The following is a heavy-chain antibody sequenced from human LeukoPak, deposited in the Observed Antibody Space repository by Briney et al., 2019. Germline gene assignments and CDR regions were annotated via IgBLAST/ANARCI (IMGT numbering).Heavy chain of an antibody. D-gene: IGHD3-3*01. CDR2: IPHDGRNT. Sequence: SCKASGYTFINNWMHWVRQAPGKGLEWVADIPHDGRNTYYADSVKGRFTISRDNSKNTLYLQMNSLRTEDTAVYYCARDSNSDFWSGYYTNYFDHWGQGTLVTVSS. V-gene: IGHV3-30*19. J-gene: IGHJ4*02. CDR3: ARDSNSDFWSGYYTNYFDH. CDR1: GYTFINNW.